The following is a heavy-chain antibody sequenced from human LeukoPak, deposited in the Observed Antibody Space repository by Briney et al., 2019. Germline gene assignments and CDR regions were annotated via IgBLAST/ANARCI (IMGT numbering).Heavy chain of an antibody. CDR1: GGTFSSYA. V-gene: IGHV7-4-1*02. J-gene: IGHJ5*02. Sequence: ASVKVSCKASGGTFSSYAISWVRQAPGQGLEWMGWINTNTGNPTYAQGFTGRFVFSLDTSVSTAYLQISSLKAEDTAVYYCARDPLTRGVWFDPWGQGTLVTVSS. CDR3: ARDPLTRGVWFDP. CDR2: INTNTGNP.